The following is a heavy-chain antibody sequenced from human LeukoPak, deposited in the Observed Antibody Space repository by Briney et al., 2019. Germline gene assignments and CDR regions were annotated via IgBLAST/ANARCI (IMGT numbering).Heavy chain of an antibody. J-gene: IGHJ4*02. CDR1: GFTFSSYA. CDR2: ISGGVGST. D-gene: IGHD5-18*01. V-gene: IGHV3-23*01. CDR3: AKVRGAYSYAYTDY. Sequence: GGSLRLSCAASGFTFSSYAMSWVRQAPGQGLEWVSTISGGVGSTYYADSVKGRFTISRDNSKNTLYLQMNSLRAEDTAVYFCAKVRGAYSYAYTDYWGQGTLVTVSS.